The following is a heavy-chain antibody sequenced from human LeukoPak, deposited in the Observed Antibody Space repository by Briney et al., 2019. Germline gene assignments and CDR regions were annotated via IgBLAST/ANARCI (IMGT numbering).Heavy chain of an antibody. D-gene: IGHD3-3*01. CDR1: GFTFNTHV. CDR2: IWFDGSVK. J-gene: IGHJ4*02. Sequence: GGSLRLSCAASGFTFNTHVMHWVRQAPGKGLEWVAAIWFDGSVKHYSDAVKGRFTISGDNSLDTLYLQMNSLRVEDTAMYYCAKDTAIQFLEPAFWGQGTLVTVSS. CDR3: AKDTAIQFLEPAF. V-gene: IGHV3-33*06.